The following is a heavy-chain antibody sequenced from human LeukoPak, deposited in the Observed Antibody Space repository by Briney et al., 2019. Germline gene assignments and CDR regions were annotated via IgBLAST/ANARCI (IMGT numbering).Heavy chain of an antibody. V-gene: IGHV3-74*03. CDR1: GFTFSSYF. J-gene: IGHJ4*02. Sequence: GGSLRLSCAASGFTFSSYFMHWVRQAPGKGLVWVSRVSNDGTYTEYADSVKGRFTISRDNAKDTLYLQVNSLRAEDTAVYYCATAWGYYYDSSGYTLDYWGQGTLVTVSS. CDR3: ATAWGYYYDSSGYTLDY. CDR2: VSNDGTYT. D-gene: IGHD3-22*01.